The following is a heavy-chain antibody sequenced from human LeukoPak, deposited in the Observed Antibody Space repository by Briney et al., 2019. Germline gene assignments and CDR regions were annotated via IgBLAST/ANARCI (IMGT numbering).Heavy chain of an antibody. CDR1: GYTFTGYY. Sequence: SVKVSCKASGYTFTGYYMHWVRQAPGQGLEWMGGIIPIFGTANYAQKFQGRVTITADESTSTAYMELSSLRSEDTAVYYCARLLGYCSGGSCYDWYFDLWGRGTLVTVSS. J-gene: IGHJ2*01. CDR2: IIPIFGTA. D-gene: IGHD2-15*01. V-gene: IGHV1-69*13. CDR3: ARLLGYCSGGSCYDWYFDL.